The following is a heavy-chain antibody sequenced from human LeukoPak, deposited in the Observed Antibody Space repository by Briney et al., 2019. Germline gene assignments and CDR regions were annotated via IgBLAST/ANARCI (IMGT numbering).Heavy chain of an antibody. CDR3: ARETTVVTSGIYYYYGMDV. CDR1: GYTFTCYY. Sequence: ASVKVSCKASGYTFTCYYMHWVRQAPGQGLEWMGWINPNSGGTNYAQKFQGRVTMTRDTSISTAYMELSRLRSDDTAVYYCARETTVVTSGIYYYYGMDVWGQGTTVTVSS. D-gene: IGHD4-23*01. CDR2: INPNSGGT. J-gene: IGHJ6*02. V-gene: IGHV1-2*02.